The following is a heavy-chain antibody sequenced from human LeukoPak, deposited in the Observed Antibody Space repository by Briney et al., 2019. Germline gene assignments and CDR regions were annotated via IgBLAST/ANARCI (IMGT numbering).Heavy chain of an antibody. D-gene: IGHD6-6*01. Sequence: NPSETLSLTCAVYGGSFSGYYWSWIRQPPGKGLEWIGEINHGGSTNYNPSLKSRVTISVDTSKNQFSLKLSSVTAADTAVYYCARARRGSTSSPFRSSIAARNYFDYWGQGTLVTVSS. J-gene: IGHJ4*02. CDR3: ARARRGSTSSPFRSSIAARNYFDY. V-gene: IGHV4-34*01. CDR2: INHGGST. CDR1: GGSFSGYY.